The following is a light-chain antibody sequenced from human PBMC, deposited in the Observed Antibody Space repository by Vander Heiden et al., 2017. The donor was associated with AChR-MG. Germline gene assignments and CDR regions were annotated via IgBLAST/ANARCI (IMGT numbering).Light chain of an antibody. CDR3: AAWDDSLSGPV. V-gene: IGLV1-47*01. CDR2: RNN. Sequence: QSVLTLPPSASGTPGPRVTISCSRSSSNIGSSYVYWYQQRPGKAPKHLIYRNNQRPSGVPDRFSGAKSGTSAALAISGVRSEDEADYYCAAWDDSLSGPVFGGGTQLTVL. CDR1: SSNIGSSY. J-gene: IGLJ7*01.